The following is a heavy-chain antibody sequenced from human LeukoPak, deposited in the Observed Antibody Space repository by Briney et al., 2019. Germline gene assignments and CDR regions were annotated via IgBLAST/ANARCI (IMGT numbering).Heavy chain of an antibody. CDR3: ARRQTYFDY. CDR1: GGSISSYY. J-gene: IGHJ4*02. CDR2: IYTSGST. V-gene: IGHV4-4*09. Sequence: SESLSLTCTVSGGSISSYYWSWIRQPPGKGLEWIGYIYTSGSTNYNPSLKSRVTISVDTSKNQFSLKLSSVTAADTAVYYCARRQTYFDYWGEGTLVTVSS.